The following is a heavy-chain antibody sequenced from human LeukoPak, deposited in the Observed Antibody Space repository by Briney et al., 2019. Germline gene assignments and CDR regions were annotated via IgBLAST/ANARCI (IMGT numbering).Heavy chain of an antibody. Sequence: GASVKVSCKASGYTFTSYGISWVRQAPGQGLEWMGWISAYNGNTNYAQKLQGRVTMTTDTSTSTAYMELRSLRSDDTAVYYWASHDSYYYYSSGYYAYYYGMDVWGQGTTATVSS. CDR1: GYTFTSYG. CDR3: ASHDSYYYYSSGYYAYYYGMDV. V-gene: IGHV1-18*01. J-gene: IGHJ6*02. D-gene: IGHD3-22*01. CDR2: ISAYNGNT.